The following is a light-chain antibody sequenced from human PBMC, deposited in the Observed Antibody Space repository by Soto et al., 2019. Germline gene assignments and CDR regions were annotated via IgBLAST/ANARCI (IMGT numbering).Light chain of an antibody. CDR3: CSYAGSYTYV. Sequence: LTPHRSACGFPGQSFTISWTGTSSDVGGYNYVSWYQQHPGKAPKLMIYDVSKRPSGVPDRFSGYKSGNTASLTISGLQAEDEADYYWCSYAGSYTYVFGTGTKVTVL. CDR2: DVS. V-gene: IGLV2-11*01. J-gene: IGLJ1*01. CDR1: SSDVGGYNY.